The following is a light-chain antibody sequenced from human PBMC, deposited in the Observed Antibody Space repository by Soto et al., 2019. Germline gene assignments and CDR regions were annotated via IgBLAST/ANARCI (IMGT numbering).Light chain of an antibody. Sequence: DIVMTQSPDSLAVSLGERATINCKSSQSVLYSSNNKNYLAWYQQKPGQPPKLLIYWASTRESGVPDRFSGSGSGTDFTLTISSLQAEDVAVYHCQQYSSTPLTFGGGTKVDIK. CDR3: QQYSSTPLT. CDR1: QSVLYSSNNKNY. V-gene: IGKV4-1*01. CDR2: WAS. J-gene: IGKJ4*01.